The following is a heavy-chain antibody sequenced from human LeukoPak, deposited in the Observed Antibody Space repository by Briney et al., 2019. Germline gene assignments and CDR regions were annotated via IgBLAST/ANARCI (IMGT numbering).Heavy chain of an antibody. CDR1: GFNFNTYD. D-gene: IGHD3-10*01. CDR2: MNFDGSKI. Sequence: GGSLRLSCAASGFNFNTYDMHWIRQAPVKGLEWVAVMNFDGSKILYGDSVRGRFTISRDNSKNTLYLHMNSLRADDTAIYYCAKDITWLGELLGNFDYWGQGTLVTVSS. CDR3: AKDITWLGELLGNFDY. J-gene: IGHJ4*02. V-gene: IGHV3-30*04.